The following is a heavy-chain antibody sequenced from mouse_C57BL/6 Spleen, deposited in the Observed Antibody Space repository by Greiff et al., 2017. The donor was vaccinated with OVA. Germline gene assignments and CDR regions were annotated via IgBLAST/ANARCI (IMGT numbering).Heavy chain of an antibody. J-gene: IGHJ3*01. CDR1: GFTFSDYG. CDR3: ARGPYDGYSWFAY. D-gene: IGHD2-3*01. V-gene: IGHV5-17*01. CDR2: ISSGSSTI. Sequence: EVQLVESGGGLVKPGGSLKLSCAASGFTFSDYGMHWVRQAPEKGLEWVAYISSGSSTIYYADTVKGRFTISRDNAKNTLFLQMTSLRSEDTAMYYCARGPYDGYSWFAYWGQGTLVTVSA.